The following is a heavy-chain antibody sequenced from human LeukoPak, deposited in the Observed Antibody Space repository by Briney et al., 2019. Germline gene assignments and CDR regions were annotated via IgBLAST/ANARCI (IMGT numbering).Heavy chain of an antibody. CDR1: GFTFSSYS. V-gene: IGHV3-21*01. J-gene: IGHJ4*02. D-gene: IGHD6-13*01. CDR3: ARDSSSWYGGRGFLDY. Sequence: GGSLRLSCAASGFTFSSYSMNWVRQAPGEGLEWVSYISSISNHIYYADSIKGRFTISRDNAKNSLYLQMNSLRAEDTAVYYCARDSSSWYGGRGFLDYWGQGTLVTVSS. CDR2: ISSISNHI.